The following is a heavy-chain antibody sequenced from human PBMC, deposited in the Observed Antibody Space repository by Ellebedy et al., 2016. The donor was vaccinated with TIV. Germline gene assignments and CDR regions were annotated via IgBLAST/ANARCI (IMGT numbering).Heavy chain of an antibody. CDR3: ARCQIYDYSMDV. V-gene: IGHV3-11*01. Sequence: GESLKISXAASGFTFSDYYMSWIRQAPGKGLEWVSSISSSGTTIYYADSVKGRFTISRDNAKNSLDLQMNSLRAEDTAVYYCARCQIYDYSMDVWGKGTTVTVAS. J-gene: IGHJ6*03. CDR1: GFTFSDYY. CDR2: ISSSGTTI.